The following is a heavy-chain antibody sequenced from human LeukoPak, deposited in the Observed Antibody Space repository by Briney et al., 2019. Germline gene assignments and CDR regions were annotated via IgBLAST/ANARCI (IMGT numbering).Heavy chain of an antibody. CDR3: ASGIDILMPDAFDI. CDR2: FNPSGGST. Sequence: ASVKVSCTASGYTFTSYYIHWVRQAPGQGLEWMGIFNPSGGSTTYAQKFQGRVTMTRDTSTSTVYMELSSLRSEDTAVYYCASGIDILMPDAFDIWGQGTMVTVSS. V-gene: IGHV1-46*01. D-gene: IGHD3-16*01. J-gene: IGHJ3*02. CDR1: GYTFTSYY.